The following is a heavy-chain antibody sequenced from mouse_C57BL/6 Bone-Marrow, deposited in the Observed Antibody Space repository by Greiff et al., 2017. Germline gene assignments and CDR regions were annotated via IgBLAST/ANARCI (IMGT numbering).Heavy chain of an antibody. D-gene: IGHD1-1*01. CDR2: IRNKANGYTT. J-gene: IGHJ2*01. CDR1: GFTFTDYY. V-gene: IGHV7-3*01. Sequence: DVKLVESGGGLVQPGGSLSLSCAASGFTFTDYYMSWVRQPPGKALEWLGFIRNKANGYTTEYSASVKGRFTISRDNSQSILYLQMNALRAEDSATYDCESRSSGSSYGYFAYWGQGTTLTVSA. CDR3: ESRSSGSSYGYFAY.